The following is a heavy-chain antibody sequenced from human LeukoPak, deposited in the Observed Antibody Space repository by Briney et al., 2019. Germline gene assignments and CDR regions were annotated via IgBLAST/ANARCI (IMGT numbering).Heavy chain of an antibody. V-gene: IGHV3-7*01. CDR1: GFTFSRYW. CDR2: IKQDGSEK. CDR3: ARAVAGTLFAFDI. J-gene: IGHJ3*02. D-gene: IGHD6-19*01. Sequence: GGSLRLSCAASGFTFSRYWMSWVRQAPGKGLEWVANIKQDGSEKYYVDSVKGRFTISRDNAKNSLYLQMNSLRAEDTAVYYCARAVAGTLFAFDIWGQGTMVTVSS.